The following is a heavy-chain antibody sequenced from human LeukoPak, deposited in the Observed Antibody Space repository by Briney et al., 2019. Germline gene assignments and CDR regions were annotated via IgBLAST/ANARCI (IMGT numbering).Heavy chain of an antibody. CDR1: GFTVSSNY. CDR2: IYSGGSA. CDR3: ARDHCSSTSCYPTNNFGY. Sequence: GGSLRLSCAASGFTVSSNYMNWVRQAPGKGLEWVSIIYSGGSAYYADSVKGRFTISRDNSKNTVYLQMDSLRVEDTAVYYCARDHCSSTSCYPTNNFGYWGQGTLVTVSP. D-gene: IGHD2-2*01. V-gene: IGHV3-53*01. J-gene: IGHJ4*02.